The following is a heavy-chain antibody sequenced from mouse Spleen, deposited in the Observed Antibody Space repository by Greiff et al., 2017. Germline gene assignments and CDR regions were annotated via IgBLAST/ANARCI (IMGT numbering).Heavy chain of an antibody. CDR1: GYSFTSYY. J-gene: IGHJ3*01. CDR3: ARSGGTDWFAY. D-gene: IGHD4-1*01. V-gene: IGHV1-66*01. CDR2: IYPGSGNT. Sequence: VQLQQSGPELVKPGASVKISCKASGYSFTSYYIHWVKQRPGQGLEWIGWIYPGSGNTKYNEKFKGKATLTADTSSSTAYMQLSSLTSEDSAVYYCARSGGTDWFAYWGQGTLVTVSA.